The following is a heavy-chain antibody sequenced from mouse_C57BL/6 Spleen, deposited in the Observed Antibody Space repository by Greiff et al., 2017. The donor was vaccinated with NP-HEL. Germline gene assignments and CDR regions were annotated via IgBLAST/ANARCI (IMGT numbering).Heavy chain of an antibody. Sequence: VQLQQSGPELVKPGASVKISCKASGYSFTDYNMNWVKQSNGKSLEWIGVINPNYGTTSYNQKFKGKATLTVDQSSSTAYMQLNSLTSEDSAVYYCARGHITTVVARGYAMDYWGQGTSVTVSS. CDR2: INPNYGTT. D-gene: IGHD1-1*01. V-gene: IGHV1-39*01. J-gene: IGHJ4*01. CDR3: ARGHITTVVARGYAMDY. CDR1: GYSFTDYN.